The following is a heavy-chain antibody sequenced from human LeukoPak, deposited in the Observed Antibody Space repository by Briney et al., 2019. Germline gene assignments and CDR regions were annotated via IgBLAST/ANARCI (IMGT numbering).Heavy chain of an antibody. CDR3: ARDVVVGVASDSNFDY. J-gene: IGHJ4*02. CDR2: TSYDGSNE. CDR1: GFTFSSYS. D-gene: IGHD2-15*01. Sequence: GGSLRLSCAASGFTFSSYSMNWVRQAPGKGLAWVAITSYDGSNEYYADSVKDRFTISRDNSKNTLYLQMNSLRAEDTAVYYCARDVVVGVASDSNFDYWGQGTLVTVSS. V-gene: IGHV3-30*03.